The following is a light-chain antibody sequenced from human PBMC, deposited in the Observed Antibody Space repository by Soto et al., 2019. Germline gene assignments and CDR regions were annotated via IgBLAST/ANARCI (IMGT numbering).Light chain of an antibody. CDR3: SSYAGGNNLVV. J-gene: IGLJ2*01. V-gene: IGLV2-8*01. CDR1: SSDVGGYNY. Sequence: QSVLTQPPSASGSPGQSATISCTGTSSDVGGYNYVSWYQQHPGKAPKLMIYEVTKRPSGVPDRFSGSKSGNTASLTVSGLQAEDEADYYCSSYAGGNNLVVFGGGTKLTVL. CDR2: EVT.